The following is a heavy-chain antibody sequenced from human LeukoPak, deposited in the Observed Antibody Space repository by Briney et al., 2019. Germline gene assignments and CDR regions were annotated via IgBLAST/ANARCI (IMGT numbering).Heavy chain of an antibody. D-gene: IGHD3-9*01. J-gene: IGHJ4*02. CDR2: INLNSGGT. CDR3: ARSPHILTGENFDY. V-gene: IGHV1-2*02. Sequence: ASVKVSCKASGYTFTSYAMNWVRQAPGQGLEWMGWINLNSGGTNYAQKFQYRVTMTRDTSISTAYMELSRLRSADTAVYYCARSPHILTGENFDYWGQGTLVTVSS. CDR1: GYTFTSYA.